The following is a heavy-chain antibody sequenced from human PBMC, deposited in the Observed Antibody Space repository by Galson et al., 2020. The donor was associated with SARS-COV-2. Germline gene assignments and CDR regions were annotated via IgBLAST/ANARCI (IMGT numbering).Heavy chain of an antibody. CDR3: AHEGEYSGYDGGY. Sequence: VSGPTLVKPTQTLTLTCTFSGFSLSTPAVGVGWIRQPPGKALEWLALIYWDGDKRYNPSLRSRLTITKDTSKNQVVLTMTNMDPLDTGRYFCAHEGEYSGYDGGYWGQGTLVTVSS. V-gene: IGHV2-5*02. CDR1: GFSLSTPAVG. CDR2: IYWDGDK. J-gene: IGHJ4*02. D-gene: IGHD5-12*01.